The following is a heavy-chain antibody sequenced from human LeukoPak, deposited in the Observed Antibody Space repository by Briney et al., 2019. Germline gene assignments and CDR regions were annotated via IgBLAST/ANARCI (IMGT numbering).Heavy chain of an antibody. CDR2: INPNSGGT. CDR3: ARGLILLTYYYYYYMDV. CDR1: GYTFTSYY. J-gene: IGHJ6*03. V-gene: IGHV1-2*02. Sequence: GASVKVARKASGYTFTSYYMHWVRQAPGQGLEWMGWINPNSGGTNYAQKFQGRVTITRNTSISTAYMELSSLRSEDTAVYYCARGLILLTYYYYYYMDVWGKGTTVTVSS. D-gene: IGHD3-10*01.